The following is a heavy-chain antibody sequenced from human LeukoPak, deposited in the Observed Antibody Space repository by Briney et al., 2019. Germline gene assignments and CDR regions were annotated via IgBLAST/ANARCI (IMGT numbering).Heavy chain of an antibody. V-gene: IGHV1-8*01. CDR1: GYTFTSYD. CDR3: ARGRHSYGYWEYYFDY. J-gene: IGHJ4*02. Sequence: ASVKVSCKASGYTFTSYDINWVRQATGQGLEWMGWMNPNSGNTGYAQKFQGRVTMTRNTSISTAYMELSSLRSEDTAVYYCARGRHSYGYWEYYFDYWGQGTLVTVPS. CDR2: MNPNSGNT. D-gene: IGHD5-18*01.